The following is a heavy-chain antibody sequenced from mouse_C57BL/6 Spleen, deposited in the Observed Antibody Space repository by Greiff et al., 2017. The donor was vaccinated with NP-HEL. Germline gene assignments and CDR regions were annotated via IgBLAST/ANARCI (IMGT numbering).Heavy chain of an antibody. D-gene: IGHD1-1*01. Sequence: QVQLQQPGAELVKPGASVKVSCKASGYTFTSYWMHWVKQRPGQGLEWIGRIHPSDSDTNYNQKFKGKATLTVDKSSSTAYLQLSSLTSEDTAIYYCALITTVAGDYYAMDYWGQGTSVTVSS. V-gene: IGHV1-74*01. CDR2: IHPSDSDT. J-gene: IGHJ4*01. CDR3: ALITTVAGDYYAMDY. CDR1: GYTFTSYW.